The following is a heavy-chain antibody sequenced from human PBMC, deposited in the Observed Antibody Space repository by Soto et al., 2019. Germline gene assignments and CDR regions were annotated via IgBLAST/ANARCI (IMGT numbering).Heavy chain of an antibody. Sequence: QVQLVQSGAEVKKPGASVKVSCKASGYTFTAYYMHWVRQAPGLGLEWMGWINPNSGGTYHAQNFQGRVTMTRDTSTTTAYMELASLRSDDTAVYYCARGGGRGYNELDPWGHGTLVIVSS. CDR1: GYTFTAYY. CDR2: INPNSGGT. CDR3: ARGGGRGYNELDP. V-gene: IGHV1-2*02. D-gene: IGHD5-12*01. J-gene: IGHJ5*02.